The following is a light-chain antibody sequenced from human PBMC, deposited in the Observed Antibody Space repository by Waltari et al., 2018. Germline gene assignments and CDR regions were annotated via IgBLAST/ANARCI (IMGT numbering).Light chain of an antibody. V-gene: IGKV1-39*01. CDR2: AAS. J-gene: IGKJ2*01. CDR1: QSISSY. Sequence: DIQMTQSPSSLSASVGDRVTITCRASQSISSYLNWYQQKPGKAPKLLSYAASILQSGVPSRFSGSGSGTDFTLTISSLQPEDFATYYCQQSYSTPYTFGQGTKLEIK. CDR3: QQSYSTPYT.